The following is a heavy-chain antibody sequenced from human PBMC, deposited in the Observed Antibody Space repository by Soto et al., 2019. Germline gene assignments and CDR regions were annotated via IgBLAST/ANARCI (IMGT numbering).Heavy chain of an antibody. J-gene: IGHJ6*02. CDR2: ISAYNGNT. Sequence: QVQLVQSGAEAKKPRASVKVSCKASGYTFTSYGITWARQAPGQGLEWMGWISAYNGNTNYAQKLQGRVTMTTDTSTSTAYMELRSLSGDDTAVYYCARYLDGHLGFYGMDVWGQGTTVTVSS. CDR1: GYTFTSYG. CDR3: ARYLDGHLGFYGMDV. V-gene: IGHV1-18*04. D-gene: IGHD2-8*01.